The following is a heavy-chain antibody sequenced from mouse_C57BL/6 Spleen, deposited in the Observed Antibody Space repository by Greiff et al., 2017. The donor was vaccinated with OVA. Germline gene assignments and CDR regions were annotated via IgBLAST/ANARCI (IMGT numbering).Heavy chain of an antibody. D-gene: IGHD2-3*01. J-gene: IGHJ2*01. CDR2: INPNNGGT. CDR1: GYTFTDYN. V-gene: IGHV1-18*01. CDR3: ARSGYDGYYDYFDY. Sequence: DVKLQESGPELVKPGASVKIPCKASGYTFTDYNMDWVKQSHGKSLEWIGDINPNNGGTIYNQKFKGKATLTVDKSSSTAYMELRSLTSEDTAVYYCARSGYDGYYDYFDYWGQGTTLTVSS.